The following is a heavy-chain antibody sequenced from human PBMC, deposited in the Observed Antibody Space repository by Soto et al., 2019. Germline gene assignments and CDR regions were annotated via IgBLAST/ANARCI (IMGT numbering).Heavy chain of an antibody. CDR2: IYYSGST. CDR3: ARIDRGFRYSGYERWFDP. V-gene: IGHV4-39*01. D-gene: IGHD5-12*01. CDR1: GGSISSSSYY. Sequence: QLQLQESGPGLVKPSETLSLTCTVSGGSISSSSYYWGWIRQPPGKGLEWIGSIYYSGSTYYNPSLKSRVTISVATSKNQFSLKLGSVTAADPAVYYCARIDRGFRYSGYERWFDPWGQGTLVTVSS. J-gene: IGHJ5*02.